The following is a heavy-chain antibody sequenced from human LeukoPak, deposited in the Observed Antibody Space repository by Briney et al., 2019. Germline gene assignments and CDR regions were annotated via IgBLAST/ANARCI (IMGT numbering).Heavy chain of an antibody. D-gene: IGHD3-10*02. V-gene: IGHV3-74*01. CDR1: GFTFSNYW. Sequence: GGSLRLPCAASGFTFSNYWMHWVRQDPGKGLVWVSLINPDGSITNYADSVKGRFTISRDNAKNSLYLQMNSLRAEDTAVYYCAELGITMIGGVWGKGTTVTISS. CDR2: INPDGSIT. CDR3: AELGITMIGGV. J-gene: IGHJ6*04.